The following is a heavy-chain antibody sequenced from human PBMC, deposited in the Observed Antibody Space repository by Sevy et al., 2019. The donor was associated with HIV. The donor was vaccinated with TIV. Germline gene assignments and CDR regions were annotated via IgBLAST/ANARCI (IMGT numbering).Heavy chain of an antibody. CDR2: ITRNSYEAYGGTR. Sequence: GGSLRLSCTASGFTFDDYAMSWFRQAPGKGLEWVAFITRNSYEAYGGTREYAASVKGRFTISRYDSKSIAYLKMNSLKTEDTAMYYCSRALATAVTPEYYFDYWGQGTLVTVSS. CDR3: SRALATAVTPEYYFDY. CDR1: GFTFDDYA. D-gene: IGHD2-15*01. V-gene: IGHV3-49*03. J-gene: IGHJ4*02.